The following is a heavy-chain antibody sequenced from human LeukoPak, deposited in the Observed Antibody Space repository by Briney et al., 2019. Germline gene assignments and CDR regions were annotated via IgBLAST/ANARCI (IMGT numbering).Heavy chain of an antibody. J-gene: IGHJ4*02. CDR3: AKVPYCSGGSCYSYYFDY. CDR1: GFTFSSYA. V-gene: IGHV3-23*01. CDR2: ISGSGGST. D-gene: IGHD2-15*01. Sequence: SGGSLRLSCAASGFTFSSYAMSWVRQAPGKGLEWVSAISGSGGSTYYADSVKGRFTISRDNSKNTLYLQMDSLRAEDTAVYYCAKVPYCSGGSCYSYYFDYWGQGTLVTVSS.